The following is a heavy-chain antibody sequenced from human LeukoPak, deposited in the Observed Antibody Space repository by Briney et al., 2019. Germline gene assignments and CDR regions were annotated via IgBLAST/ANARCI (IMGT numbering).Heavy chain of an antibody. CDR2: IYYSGSP. Sequence: SETLSLTCTVSGGSISSGGYCWSWIRQHPGKGLEWVGYIYYSGSPYSTPSIKSRFHISVDTSKNQFSLKLSSVTAADTAVYYCPRIPRGGGVIIYYFDYWGQGTLVTVSS. CDR1: GGSISSGGYC. D-gene: IGHD3-10*01. V-gene: IGHV4-31*03. J-gene: IGHJ4*02. CDR3: PRIPRGGGVIIYYFDY.